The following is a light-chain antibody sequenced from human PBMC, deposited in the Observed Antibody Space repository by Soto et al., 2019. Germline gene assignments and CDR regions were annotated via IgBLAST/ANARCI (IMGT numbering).Light chain of an antibody. CDR3: MSYIASTTTHWV. CDR1: SSDVGAYKY. CDR2: GVS. V-gene: IGLV2-14*01. J-gene: IGLJ3*02. Sequence: QSALTQPASVSGSPGQSITISCTGTSSDVGAYKYVSWYQQHPGKAPKLLILGVSNRPSGISGRFSGSKSGNTASLTISGLQPEDEADYYCMSYIASTTTHWVLGGGTKLTVL.